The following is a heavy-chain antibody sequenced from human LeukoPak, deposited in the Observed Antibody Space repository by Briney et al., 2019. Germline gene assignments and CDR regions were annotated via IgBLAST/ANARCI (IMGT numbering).Heavy chain of an antibody. CDR2: ISYDGRNK. CDR1: GFTFSSYA. J-gene: IGHJ4*02. V-gene: IGHV3-30*04. CDR3: ARDWRSYFDY. Sequence: PGGSLRLSCAASGFTFSSYAMHGVRQPPGRGLEWVAVISYDGRNKYYADSVKGGFTNSRGNSKNTLYLQMNSLRAEDTAVYYCARDWRSYFDYWGQGALVTVSS.